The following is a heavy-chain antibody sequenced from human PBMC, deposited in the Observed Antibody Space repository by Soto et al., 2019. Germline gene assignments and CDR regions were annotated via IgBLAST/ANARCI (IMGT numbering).Heavy chain of an antibody. CDR2: IIPIFGTT. V-gene: IGHV1-69*13. D-gene: IGHD1-26*01. Sequence: GASVKVSCKASGGTVSSFGISWVLQAPGQGLEWVGGIIPIFGTTHYAQKFQGRLTITADGSTGSAYMELSGLRSEDTAVYYCVRADRKRLLFDLWGQGTPVTVSS. CDR3: VRADRKRLLFDL. CDR1: GGTVSSFG. J-gene: IGHJ5*02.